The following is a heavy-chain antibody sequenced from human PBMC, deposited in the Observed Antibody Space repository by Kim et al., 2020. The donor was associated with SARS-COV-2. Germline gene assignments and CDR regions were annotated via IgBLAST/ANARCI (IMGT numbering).Heavy chain of an antibody. V-gene: IGHV3-48*02. J-gene: IGHJ4*02. CDR1: GFTFSSYS. Sequence: GGSLRLSCAASGFTFSSYSMNWVRQAPGKGLEWVSYISSSSSTIYYADSVKGRFTISRDNAKNSLYLQMNSLRDEDTAVYYCARVPLPRSGRPSWLYYFDYWGQGTLVTVSS. CDR2: ISSSSSTI. D-gene: IGHD3-10*01. CDR3: ARVPLPRSGRPSWLYYFDY.